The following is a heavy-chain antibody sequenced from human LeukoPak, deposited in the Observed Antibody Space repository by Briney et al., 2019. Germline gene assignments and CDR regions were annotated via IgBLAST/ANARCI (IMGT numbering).Heavy chain of an antibody. Sequence: ASVKVSCKASGYTFPSYFMHWVRQAPGQGLEWMGIINPTGGSTTYAQKFQGRVTMTRDTSTSTVYMELSSLRSEDTAVYYCARSSYCTNGVCYPDWFDPWGQGTLVTVSS. J-gene: IGHJ5*02. CDR2: INPTGGST. V-gene: IGHV1-46*01. CDR3: ARSSYCTNGVCYPDWFDP. CDR1: GYTFPSYF. D-gene: IGHD2-8*01.